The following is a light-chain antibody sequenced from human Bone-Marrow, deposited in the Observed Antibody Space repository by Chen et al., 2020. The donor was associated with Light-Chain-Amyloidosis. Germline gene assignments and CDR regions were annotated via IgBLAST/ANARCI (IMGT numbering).Light chain of an antibody. V-gene: IGKV1-39*01. CDR2: AAS. J-gene: IGKJ4*01. Sequence: DLQMTQSPSSLFASVGDRVTITCRASQSITSYLNWYQQKPGKAPNLLIYAASNLERGVPSRFSGSGSGTDFTLTISSLQPEDFATYFCQQSYISPFNCGGGTKVEIK. CDR3: QQSYISPFN. CDR1: QSITSY.